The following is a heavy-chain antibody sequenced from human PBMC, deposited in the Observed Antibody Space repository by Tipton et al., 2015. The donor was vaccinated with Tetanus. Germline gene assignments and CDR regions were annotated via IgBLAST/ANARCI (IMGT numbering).Heavy chain of an antibody. CDR2: IFYSGST. Sequence: TLSLTCTVSGDSMNKYYWSWIRQPPGKGLEWISYIFYSGSTNYNPSLKSRVSISMYTSKNQISLKLSSVTAADTAVYYCARLHLTMMAANYWYFDLWGRGTLVAVSS. CDR1: GDSMNKYY. CDR3: ARLHLTMMAANYWYFDL. D-gene: IGHD3-22*01. V-gene: IGHV4-59*01. J-gene: IGHJ2*01.